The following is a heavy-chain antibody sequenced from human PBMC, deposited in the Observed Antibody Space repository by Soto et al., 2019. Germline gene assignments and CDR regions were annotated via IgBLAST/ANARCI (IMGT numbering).Heavy chain of an antibody. CDR3: AKDYSSVWSRGIDV. Sequence: EVQLLESGGGLAQPGGSLRLSCAATGFTFSNHAMTWVRRAAGKGLEWVSGISDAGERTYYADSVRGRFTVSRDNSKNTLYVQMNTLRGEDTAVYYCAKDYSSVWSRGIDVWGQGTLVTVSS. CDR2: ISDAGERT. CDR1: GFTFSNHA. D-gene: IGHD6-19*01. J-gene: IGHJ4*02. V-gene: IGHV3-23*01.